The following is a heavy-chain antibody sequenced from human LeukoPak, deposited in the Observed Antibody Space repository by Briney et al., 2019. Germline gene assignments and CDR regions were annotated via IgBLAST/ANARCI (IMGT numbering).Heavy chain of an antibody. CDR1: GGSFSGYY. Sequence: SETLSLTCAVYGGSFSGYYWSWIRQPPGKGLEWIGEINHSGSTNYNPSLKSRVTISVDTSKNQFSLKLSSVTAADTAVYYCARAGRYCSSTSCYEFDCWGQGTLVTVSS. J-gene: IGHJ4*02. CDR2: INHSGST. CDR3: ARAGRYCSSTSCYEFDC. V-gene: IGHV4-34*01. D-gene: IGHD2-2*01.